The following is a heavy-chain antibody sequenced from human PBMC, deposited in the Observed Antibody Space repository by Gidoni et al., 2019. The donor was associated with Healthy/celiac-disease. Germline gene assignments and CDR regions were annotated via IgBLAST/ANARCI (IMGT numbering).Heavy chain of an antibody. D-gene: IGHD3-3*01. J-gene: IGHJ6*02. Sequence: QVQLVQSGTGVRQPEASVRVSCKAAGGAFRSYAPSWVRQAPGHGLEWMGGIIAIFGTANYAQKFQGRVTMTADESTSTDYMELSSLRSEDTAVEYCAREIRPIDDSPLYYGMDVWGQGTTVTVSS. CDR3: AREIRPIDDSPLYYGMDV. CDR1: GGAFRSYA. V-gene: IGHV1-69*01. CDR2: IIAIFGTA.